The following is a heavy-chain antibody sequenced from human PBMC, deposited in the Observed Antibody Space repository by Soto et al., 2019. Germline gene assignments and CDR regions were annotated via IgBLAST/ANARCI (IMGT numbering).Heavy chain of an antibody. V-gene: IGHV4-30-2*01. CDR1: GGSISSGTYS. Sequence: QLQLRESGSGLVKPSQTLSLTCDVSGGSISSGTYSWNWIRQPTGKGLEWVGYIYHSGSTYDNPSLKSRVTMSVNRSKNQFYLRLSSVTAADTAVYFCARGHYYYGMDGWGQGTTVTVSS. CDR3: ARGHYYYGMDG. CDR2: IYHSGST. J-gene: IGHJ6*02.